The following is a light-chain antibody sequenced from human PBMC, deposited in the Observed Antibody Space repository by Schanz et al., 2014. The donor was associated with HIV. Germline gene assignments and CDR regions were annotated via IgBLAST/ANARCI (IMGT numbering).Light chain of an antibody. CDR2: EVS. CDR1: SSDVGDYNY. Sequence: QSALTQPPSASGSPGQSVNISCTGTSSDVGDYNYVSWYQQHPGKAPKIMIFEVSKRPSGVPDRFSGSKSGSAASLTISGLQAEDEADYYCSSCTTSNTLVFGGGTKLTVL. V-gene: IGLV2-8*01. CDR3: SSCTTSNTLV. J-gene: IGLJ3*02.